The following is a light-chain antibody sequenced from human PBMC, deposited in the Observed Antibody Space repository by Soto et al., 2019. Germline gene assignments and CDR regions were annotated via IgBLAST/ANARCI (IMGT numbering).Light chain of an antibody. CDR1: QSVRSN. CDR2: DAS. CDR3: QHYNNWPT. J-gene: IGKJ1*01. Sequence: IVMTQSPSTLSVSAWESSTLSFRASQSVRSNLAWYQQRPGQAPRLLIYDASTRATDVPARFSGSGSGTDFTLTISSLQSEDFAVYYCQHYNNWPTFGLGTKVDIK. V-gene: IGKV3-15*01.